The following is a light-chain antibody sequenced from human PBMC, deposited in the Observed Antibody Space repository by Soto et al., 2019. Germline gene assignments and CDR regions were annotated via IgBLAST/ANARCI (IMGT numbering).Light chain of an antibody. CDR3: SSYGATSTL. CDR1: SSDIGLYTF. J-gene: IGLJ2*01. CDR2: DVS. Sequence: QSALTQPGSVSGSPGQSITIPCTGSSSDIGLYTFVSWYQQHPGKAPKLLIYDVSYRPSGISDRFSGSKSGNTASLTISGLQPEDEADYYCSSYGATSTLFGGGTKVTVL. V-gene: IGLV2-14*03.